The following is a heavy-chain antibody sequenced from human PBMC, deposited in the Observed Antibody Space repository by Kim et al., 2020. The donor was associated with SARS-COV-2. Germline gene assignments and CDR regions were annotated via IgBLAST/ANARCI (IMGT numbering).Heavy chain of an antibody. Sequence: SETLSLTCTVSGGSISSSSYYWGWIRPPPGKGLEWIGSIYYSGSTYYNPSLNSRVTISVDTSKNQFPLMLSLVTAAATAFYYSASHWVTAMVWRYFDY. D-gene: IGHD5-18*01. CDR3: ASHWVTAMVWRYFDY. CDR1: GGSISSSSYY. J-gene: IGHJ4*01. CDR2: IYYSGST. V-gene: IGHV4-39*01.